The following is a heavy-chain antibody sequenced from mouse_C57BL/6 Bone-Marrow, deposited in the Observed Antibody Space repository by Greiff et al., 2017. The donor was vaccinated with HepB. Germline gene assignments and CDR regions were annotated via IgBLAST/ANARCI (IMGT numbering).Heavy chain of an antibody. V-gene: IGHV5-4*03. Sequence: EVNLVESGGGLVKPGGSLKLSCAASGFTFSSYAMSWVRQTPEKRLEWVATISDGGSYTYYPDNVKGRFTISRDNAKNNLYLQMSHLKSEDTAMYYCANLLWLRRGDYWGQGTTLTVSS. J-gene: IGHJ2*01. CDR2: ISDGGSYT. D-gene: IGHD2-2*01. CDR1: GFTFSSYA. CDR3: ANLLWLRRGDY.